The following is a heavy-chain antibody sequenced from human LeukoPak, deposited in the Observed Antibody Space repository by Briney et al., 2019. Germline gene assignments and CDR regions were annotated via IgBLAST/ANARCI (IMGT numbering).Heavy chain of an antibody. CDR3: AKAFRRSGSYYYDY. J-gene: IGHJ4*02. CDR1: GFTFSSYA. D-gene: IGHD3-10*01. Sequence: PGGSLRLSCAASGFTFSSYAMSWVRQAPGKGLEWVSAISGSGGSTYYADSVKGRFTISRDNSKNTLYLQMNSLRAEDTAVYYCAKAFRRSGSYYYDYWGQGTLVTVSS. V-gene: IGHV3-23*01. CDR2: ISGSGGST.